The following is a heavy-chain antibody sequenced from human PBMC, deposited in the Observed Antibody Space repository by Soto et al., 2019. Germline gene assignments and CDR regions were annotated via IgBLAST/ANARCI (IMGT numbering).Heavy chain of an antibody. CDR1: GFTFGNYP. Sequence: PGRSPRFSCELSGFTFGNYPMHCVLQATERGLEWVARISFAGSNRDYEDSGRGRFTVSRDNSKNTLHLQMNSLRPEDTAISYCAQLLGVSYAFEIWGQATLVTVSS. V-gene: IGHV3-30-3*01. CDR2: ISFAGSNR. J-gene: IGHJ3*02. D-gene: IGHD1-26*01. CDR3: AQLLGVSYAFEI.